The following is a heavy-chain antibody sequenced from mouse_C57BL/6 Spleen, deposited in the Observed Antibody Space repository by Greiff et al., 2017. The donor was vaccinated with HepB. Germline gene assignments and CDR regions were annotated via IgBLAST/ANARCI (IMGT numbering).Heavy chain of an antibody. D-gene: IGHD1-1*01. V-gene: IGHV1-72*01. CDR1: GYTFTSYW. Sequence: QVQLQQPGAELVKPGASVKLSCKASGYTFTSYWMHWVKQRPGRGLEWIGSIDPNSGGTKYNEKFKSKATLTVDKPSSTAYMQLSSLTSEDSAVYGCARVRENFGSKAWFAYWGQGTLVTVSA. J-gene: IGHJ3*01. CDR3: ARVRENFGSKAWFAY. CDR2: IDPNSGGT.